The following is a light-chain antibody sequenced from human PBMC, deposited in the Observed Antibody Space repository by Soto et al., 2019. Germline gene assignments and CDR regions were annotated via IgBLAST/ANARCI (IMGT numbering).Light chain of an antibody. Sequence: IVLTQSPGTLSLSPGERATLSFRASQSFVNMYLAWYQQKPGQAPRLLIYDASNRATGIPARFSGSGSGTDFTLTISSLEPEDFAVYYCQQRSNWPPNFGQGTRLEIK. V-gene: IGKV3-11*01. CDR1: QSFVNMY. CDR2: DAS. CDR3: QQRSNWPPN. J-gene: IGKJ5*01.